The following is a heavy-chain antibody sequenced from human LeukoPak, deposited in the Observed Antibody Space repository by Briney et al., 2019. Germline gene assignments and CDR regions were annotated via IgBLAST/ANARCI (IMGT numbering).Heavy chain of an antibody. CDR2: IYFSGST. CDR3: AKDPPWVN. CDR1: GGSIRSHC. V-gene: IGHV4-59*11. J-gene: IGHJ4*02. D-gene: IGHD4-23*01. Sequence: SETLSLTCTVSGGSIRSHCWSWVRQPPGKGLEWIGYIYFSGSTNYNPSLKSRVTISMGTSENQFSLKLSSVTAADTAVYYCAKDPPWVNWGQGTLVTVSS.